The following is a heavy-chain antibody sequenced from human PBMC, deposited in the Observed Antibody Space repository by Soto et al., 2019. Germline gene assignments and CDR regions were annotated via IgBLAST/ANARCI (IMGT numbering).Heavy chain of an antibody. V-gene: IGHV3-21*01. J-gene: IGHJ4*02. CDR1: GFTFSSYS. CDR2: ISSSSSYI. Sequence: GGSLRLPCAASGFTFSSYSMNWVRQAPGKGLEWVSSISSSSSYIYYADSVKGRFTISRDNAKNSLYLQMNGLRAEDTAVYYCARDGYCSGGSCFLFDYWGQGTLVTVSS. D-gene: IGHD2-15*01. CDR3: ARDGYCSGGSCFLFDY.